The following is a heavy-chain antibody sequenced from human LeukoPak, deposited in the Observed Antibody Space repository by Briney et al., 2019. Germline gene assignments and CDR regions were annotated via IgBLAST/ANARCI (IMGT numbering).Heavy chain of an antibody. Sequence: GGSLRLSCAASGFTFSNYPMSWVRQATGKGLEWVSGISCCDGRTSYADSVKDRVTISRDNSNNTLYLQMNSLRAEDTAVYYCAKVLRGMTDPDAFDIWGQGTMVTVSS. V-gene: IGHV3-23*01. CDR3: AKVLRGMTDPDAFDI. J-gene: IGHJ3*02. D-gene: IGHD1-14*01. CDR1: GFTFSNYP. CDR2: ISCCDGRT.